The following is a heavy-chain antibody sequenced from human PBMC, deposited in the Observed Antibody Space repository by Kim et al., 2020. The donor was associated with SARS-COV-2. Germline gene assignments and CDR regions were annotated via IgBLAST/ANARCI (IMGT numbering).Heavy chain of an antibody. V-gene: IGHV5-51*01. CDR2: NYPRDSDI. J-gene: IGHJ4*02. Sequence: GESLKISCKGSGYSFSSYWIAWVRQMPGKGLEWMGINYPRDSDINYSPSFKGQVTMSVDNSISTAYLQWNSLKASDTDMYYCARLKDGFTTWSHRLDDWGQGTLVTVSS. CDR3: ARLKDGFTTWSHRLDD. CDR1: GYSFSSYW. D-gene: IGHD3-16*02.